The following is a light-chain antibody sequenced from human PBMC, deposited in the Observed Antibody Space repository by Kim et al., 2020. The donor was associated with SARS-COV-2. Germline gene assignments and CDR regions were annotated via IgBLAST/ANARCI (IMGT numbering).Light chain of an antibody. CDR1: QSVSSY. V-gene: IGKV3-11*01. J-gene: IGKJ2*01. Sequence: EIVLTQSPATLSVSPGERATVSCRASQSVSSYLAWYQQKPGQAPRLLIYDASNRATGIPARFSGSGSGTDFTLTISSLEPEDFAVYYCQQRSNWQYTFGQGTKLEI. CDR2: DAS. CDR3: QQRSNWQYT.